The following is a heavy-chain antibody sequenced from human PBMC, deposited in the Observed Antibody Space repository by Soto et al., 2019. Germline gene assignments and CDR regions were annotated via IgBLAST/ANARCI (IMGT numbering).Heavy chain of an antibody. CDR2: IIPIFGTA. V-gene: IGHV1-69*13. CDR1: GGTFSSYA. Sequence: SVKVSCKASGGTFSSYAISWVRQAPGQGLEWMGGIIPIFGTANYAQKFQGRVTITADESTSTAYMELSSLRSEDTAVYYCARDAGVAGKPGYNYADYWGQGTLVTVS. D-gene: IGHD5-12*01. CDR3: ARDAGVAGKPGYNYADY. J-gene: IGHJ4*02.